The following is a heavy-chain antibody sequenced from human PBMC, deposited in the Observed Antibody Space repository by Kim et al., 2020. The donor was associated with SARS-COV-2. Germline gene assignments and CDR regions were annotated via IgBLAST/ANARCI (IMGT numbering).Heavy chain of an antibody. CDR2: K. D-gene: IGHD6-25*01. V-gene: IGHV3-7*01. CDR3: AGDDGFRSIDH. Sequence: KFYVASVEGRFTVSRDNAKNSVYLQMNGLRAEDTAVYCCAGDDGFRSIDHWGQGTLVTVSS. J-gene: IGHJ4*02.